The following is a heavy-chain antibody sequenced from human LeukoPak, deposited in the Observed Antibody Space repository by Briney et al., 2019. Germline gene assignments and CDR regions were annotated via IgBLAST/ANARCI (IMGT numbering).Heavy chain of an antibody. CDR2: INPNSGGT. V-gene: IGHV1-2*02. Sequence: ASVKVSCKASGYTFTGYYMHWVRQAPGQGLEWMGWINPNSGGTNYAQKFQGRVTMTRGTSTSTVYMELSSLRSEDTAVYYCARDPPYDTSGYYFDYWGQGTLVTVSS. D-gene: IGHD3-22*01. J-gene: IGHJ4*02. CDR1: GYTFTGYY. CDR3: ARDPPYDTSGYYFDY.